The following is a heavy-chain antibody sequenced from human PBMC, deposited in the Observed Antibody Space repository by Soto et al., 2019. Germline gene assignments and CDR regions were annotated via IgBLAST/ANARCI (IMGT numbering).Heavy chain of an antibody. CDR1: GGSISSYY. CDR3: ARAYPYYDILTGPPQGMDV. CDR2: IYYSRST. J-gene: IGHJ6*02. Sequence: SETLSLTCTVSGGSISSYYWSWIRQPPGKGLEWIGYIYYSRSTNYNPSLKSRVTISVDTSKNQFSLKLSSVTAADTAVYYCARAYPYYDILTGPPQGMDVWGQGTTVTVSS. D-gene: IGHD3-9*01. V-gene: IGHV4-59*01.